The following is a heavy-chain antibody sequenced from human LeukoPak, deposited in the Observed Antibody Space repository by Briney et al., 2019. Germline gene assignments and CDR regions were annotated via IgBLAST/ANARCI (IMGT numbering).Heavy chain of an antibody. CDR2: IYYSGST. V-gene: IGHV4-59*01. CDR3: ARATPGFNYDFWSGYYTYFDY. CDR1: GGSISSYY. J-gene: IGHJ4*02. Sequence: SETLSLTCTVSGGSISSYYWSWIRQPPGKGLEWIGYIYYSGSTNYNPSLKSRVTISVDTSKNQFSLKLSSATAADTAVYYCARATPGFNYDFWSGYYTYFDYWGQGTLVTVSS. D-gene: IGHD3-3*01.